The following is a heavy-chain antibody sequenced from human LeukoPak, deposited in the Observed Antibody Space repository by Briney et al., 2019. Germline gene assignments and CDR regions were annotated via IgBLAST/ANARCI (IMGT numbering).Heavy chain of an antibody. CDR3: ARRKDLFDY. J-gene: IGHJ4*02. CDR2: IYYSGST. V-gene: IGHV4-59*08. Sequence: PSETLSLTCTVSGGSISSYYWSWIRQPPGKGLEWIGYIYYSGSTNYNPSLKSRVTISVDTSKNQFSLKLSSVTAADTAVYYCARRKDLFDYWGQGTLVTVSS. CDR1: GGSISSYY.